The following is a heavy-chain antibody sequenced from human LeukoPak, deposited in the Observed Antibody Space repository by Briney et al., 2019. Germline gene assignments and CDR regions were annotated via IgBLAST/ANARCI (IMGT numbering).Heavy chain of an antibody. CDR1: GYTFTSYD. V-gene: IGHV1-8*01. CDR2: MNPNSGNT. D-gene: IGHD2-2*01. CDR3: ARGRYCSSTSCYYYYYYGMDV. Sequence: ASVKVSCKASGYTFTSYDINWLRQATGQGLEWMGWMNPNSGNTGYAQKFQGRVTMTRNTSISTAYMELSSLRSEDTAVYYCARGRYCSSTSCYYYYYYGMDVWGQGTTVTVSS. J-gene: IGHJ6*02.